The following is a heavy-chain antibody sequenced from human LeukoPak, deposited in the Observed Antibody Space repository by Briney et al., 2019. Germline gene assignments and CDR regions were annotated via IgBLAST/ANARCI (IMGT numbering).Heavy chain of an antibody. CDR3: ARLSEDGSGSYPGLRFDP. J-gene: IGHJ5*02. CDR2: INTNTGNP. V-gene: IGHV7-4-1*02. Sequence: ASVQVSCKASGYTFTSYAMNWVRQAPGQGLEWMGWINTNTGNPTYAQGFTGRFVFSLDTSVSTAYLQISSLKAEDTAVYYCARLSEDGSGSYPGLRFDPWGQGTLVTVSS. D-gene: IGHD3-10*01. CDR1: GYTFTSYA.